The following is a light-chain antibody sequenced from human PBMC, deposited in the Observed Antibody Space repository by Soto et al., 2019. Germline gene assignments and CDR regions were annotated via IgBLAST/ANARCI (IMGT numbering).Light chain of an antibody. CDR3: CSYSYTTTYV. J-gene: IGLJ1*01. CDR1: SNDVGGYNY. V-gene: IGLV2-14*01. CDR2: DVS. Sequence: QSALTQPASVSGSPGQSITISCTGTSNDVGGYNYVSWYQQHPGKAPKLMIYDVSNRPSGVSDRFSGSKSGNTASLTISGLQACDEAAYYCCSYSYTTTYVFGTGTKLTVL.